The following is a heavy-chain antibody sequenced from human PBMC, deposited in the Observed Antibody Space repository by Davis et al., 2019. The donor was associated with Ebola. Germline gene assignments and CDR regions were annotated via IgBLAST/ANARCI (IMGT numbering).Heavy chain of an antibody. Sequence: ASVKVSCKASGYTFTGYDINWVRQATGQGLEWMGWMNPNSGNTNYAQKFQGRVTLTGDTSITTTYMHLSRLASDDTAIFYCARGGLSLMVVPRDYYHGLDVWGQGTTVTVSS. CDR2: MNPNSGNT. J-gene: IGHJ6*02. V-gene: IGHV1-2*02. CDR3: ARGGLSLMVVPRDYYHGLDV. CDR1: GYTFTGYD. D-gene: IGHD2-15*01.